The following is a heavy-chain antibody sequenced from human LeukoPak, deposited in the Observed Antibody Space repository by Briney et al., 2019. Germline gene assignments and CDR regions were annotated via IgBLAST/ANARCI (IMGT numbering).Heavy chain of an antibody. V-gene: IGHV1-18*04. Sequence: ASVKVSCKASGYTFIGYYVHWVRQAPGQGLEWMGWISAYIGNTNYAQKLQGRVTMTTDTSTSTAYMEPRSLRSDDTAVFYCARASGRYYDSSGYFEYDYWGQGTLVTVSS. J-gene: IGHJ4*02. CDR3: ARASGRYYDSSGYFEYDY. CDR1: GYTFIGYY. CDR2: ISAYIGNT. D-gene: IGHD3-22*01.